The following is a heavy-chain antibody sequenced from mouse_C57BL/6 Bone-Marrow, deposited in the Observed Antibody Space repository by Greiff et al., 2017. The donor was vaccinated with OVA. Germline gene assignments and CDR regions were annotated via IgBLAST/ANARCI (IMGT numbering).Heavy chain of an antibody. Sequence: VKLQESGAELARPGASVKLSCKASGYTFTSYGISWVKQRTGQGLEWIGEIYPRSGNTYYNEKFKGKATLTADKSSSTAYMELRSLTSEDSAVYFWARSYGSSYFDYWGQGTTLTVSS. CDR1: GYTFTSYG. V-gene: IGHV1-81*01. D-gene: IGHD1-1*01. J-gene: IGHJ2*01. CDR2: IYPRSGNT. CDR3: ARSYGSSYFDY.